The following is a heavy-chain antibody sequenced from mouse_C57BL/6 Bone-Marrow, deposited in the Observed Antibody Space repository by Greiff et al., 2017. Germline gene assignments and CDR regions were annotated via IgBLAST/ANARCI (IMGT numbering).Heavy chain of an antibody. CDR2: IDPANGNT. D-gene: IGHD1-1*01. Sequence: EVQLQQSVAELVRPGASVKLSCTASGFNIKNTYMHWVKQRPEQGLEWIGRIDPANGNTKYAPKFQGKATITADTSTNTAYLQLSSLTSEDTAIYYCALLLRYPYWYFDVWGTGTTVTVSS. CDR3: ALLLRYPYWYFDV. J-gene: IGHJ1*03. CDR1: GFNIKNTY. V-gene: IGHV14-3*01.